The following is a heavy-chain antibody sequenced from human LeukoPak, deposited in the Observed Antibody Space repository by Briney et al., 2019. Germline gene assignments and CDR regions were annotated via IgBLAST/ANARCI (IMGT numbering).Heavy chain of an antibody. V-gene: IGHV3-66*01. D-gene: IGHD3-10*01. J-gene: IGHJ4*02. Sequence: GGSLRLSCAASGFTVRSNYMDWVRQAPGKGLEWVSVIYSGGSTYYADSVKGRFTISRDNSKNTLYLQINSLRAEDTAVYYCARETYYYGSGSYSYFDYWGQGTLVTVSS. CDR1: GFTVRSNY. CDR2: IYSGGST. CDR3: ARETYYYGSGSYSYFDY.